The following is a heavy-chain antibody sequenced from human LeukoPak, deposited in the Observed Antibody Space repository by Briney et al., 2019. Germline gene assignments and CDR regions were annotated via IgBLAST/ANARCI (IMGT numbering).Heavy chain of an antibody. Sequence: SGKLSCKAAGGTFSSYAISRVRQAPGQGLEWMGGVIPIFGKANYAQKFQGRVTITTDESTSSAYMELSRLTSEDTAVYYCAKSPILTTLYYFYMAVGGKGTTVTVSS. CDR1: GGTFSSYA. CDR2: VIPIFGKA. V-gene: IGHV1-69*05. CDR3: AKSPILTTLYYFYMAV. D-gene: IGHD4-17*01. J-gene: IGHJ6*03.